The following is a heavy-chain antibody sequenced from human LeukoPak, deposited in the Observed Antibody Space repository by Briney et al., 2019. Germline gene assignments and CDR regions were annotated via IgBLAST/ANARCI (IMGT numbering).Heavy chain of an antibody. V-gene: IGHV3-7*01. CDR1: GFTFSSYW. D-gene: IGHD2-2*01. CDR3: AKEKGDTSPARLGY. Sequence: GGSLRLSCAASGFTFSSYWMSWVRQAPGKGLEWVANIKEDGSEKHYVDSVKGRFTISRDNAKNSLYLQMNGLRAEDTAVYYCAKEKGDTSPARLGYWGQGTLVTVSS. J-gene: IGHJ4*02. CDR2: IKEDGSEK.